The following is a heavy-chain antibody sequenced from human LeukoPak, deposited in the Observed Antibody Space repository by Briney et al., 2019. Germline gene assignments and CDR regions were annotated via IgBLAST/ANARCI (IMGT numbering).Heavy chain of an antibody. CDR2: ITSSSSYI. V-gene: IGHV3-21*01. CDR3: ARVAGQSYHFDY. CDR1: GFAFSTYS. Sequence: KSGGSLRLSCTASGFAFSTYSMDWVRQAPGKGLEWVSSITSSSSYIYYADSVKGRLTISRDNAKSSLYLRMNSLRAEDTAVYYCARVAGQSYHFDYWGQGTLVTVSS. D-gene: IGHD3-10*01. J-gene: IGHJ4*02.